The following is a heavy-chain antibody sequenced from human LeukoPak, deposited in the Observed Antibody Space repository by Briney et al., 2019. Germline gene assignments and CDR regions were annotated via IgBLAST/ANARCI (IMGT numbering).Heavy chain of an antibody. Sequence: SETLSLACAVSGGSISSGGYSWSWIRQPPGKGLEWIGEINHSGSTNYNPSLKSRVTISVDTSKNQFSLKLSSVTAADTAVYYCARGFYDFWSGYYRRERNWFDPWGQGTLVTVSS. V-gene: IGHV4-30-2*01. CDR3: ARGFYDFWSGYYRRERNWFDP. CDR2: INHSGST. D-gene: IGHD3-3*01. CDR1: GGSISSGGYS. J-gene: IGHJ5*02.